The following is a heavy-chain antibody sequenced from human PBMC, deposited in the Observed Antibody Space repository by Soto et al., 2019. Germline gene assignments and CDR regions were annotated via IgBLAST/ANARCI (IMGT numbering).Heavy chain of an antibody. Sequence: SGPTLVNPTQTLTLTCTFSGFSLSTSGMCVSWIRQPPGEALEWLARIDWDDDKYYSTSLKTRLTISKDTSKNQVVLTMTNMELVDTATYYCARIRILVPAAPGYYFDYGAQGTLVPVSA. J-gene: IGHJ4*02. D-gene: IGHD2-2*01. CDR3: ARIRILVPAAPGYYFDY. V-gene: IGHV2-70*11. CDR1: GFSLSTSGMC. CDR2: IDWDDDK.